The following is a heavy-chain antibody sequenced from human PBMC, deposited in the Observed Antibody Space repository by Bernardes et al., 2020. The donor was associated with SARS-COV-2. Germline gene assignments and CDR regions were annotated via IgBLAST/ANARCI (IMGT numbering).Heavy chain of an antibody. Sequence: GSLRLSCAASGFSFSSYWMHWVRQAPGKGLVWVSRINGDGSNTAYADSVKGRFTISRDNAKNTLYLQMNSLRAEDTAVYYCEVNYYYGMDVWGQGTTVTVSS. CDR2: INGDGSNT. V-gene: IGHV3-74*01. CDR1: GFSFSSYW. J-gene: IGHJ6*02. CDR3: EVNYYYGMDV.